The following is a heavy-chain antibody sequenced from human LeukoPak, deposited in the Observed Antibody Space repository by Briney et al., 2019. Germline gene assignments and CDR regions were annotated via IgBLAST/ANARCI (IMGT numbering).Heavy chain of an antibody. CDR1: GFTFSSYS. CDR2: ISISSYI. D-gene: IGHD1-26*01. Sequence: GGSLRLSCAASGFTFSSYSMNWVRQAPGKGLEWVSSISISSYIYYADSVKGRFTISRDNAKSSLYLQMNSLRAEDTAVYYCASSASGSWWFDPWGQGTLVTVSS. J-gene: IGHJ5*02. CDR3: ASSASGSWWFDP. V-gene: IGHV3-21*01.